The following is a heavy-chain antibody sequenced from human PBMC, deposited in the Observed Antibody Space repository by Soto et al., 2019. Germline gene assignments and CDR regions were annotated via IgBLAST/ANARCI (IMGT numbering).Heavy chain of an antibody. V-gene: IGHV3-30*18. D-gene: IGHD3-10*01. J-gene: IGHJ6*02. CDR2: ISYDGSNK. Sequence: GGSLRLSCAASGFTFSSYGMHWVRQAPGKGLEWVAVISYDGSNKYYADSVKGRFTISRDNSKNTLYLQMNSLRAEDTAVYYCAKDRGQGFGEFSYGMDVWGQGTTVTVSS. CDR1: GFTFSSYG. CDR3: AKDRGQGFGEFSYGMDV.